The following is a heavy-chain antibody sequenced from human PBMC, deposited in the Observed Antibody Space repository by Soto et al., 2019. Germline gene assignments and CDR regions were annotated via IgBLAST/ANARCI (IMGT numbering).Heavy chain of an antibody. V-gene: IGHV4-34*01. CDR2: INHSGST. CDR3: ARGRWTSLVRGHYYFDY. J-gene: IGHJ4*02. CDR1: GGSFSGYY. Sequence: SETLSLTCAVYGGSFSGYYWSWIRQPPGKGLEWIGEINHSGSTNYNPSLKSRVTISVDTSKNQFSLKLSSVTAADTAVYYCARGRWTSLVRGHYYFDYWGQGTLVTVSS. D-gene: IGHD3-10*01.